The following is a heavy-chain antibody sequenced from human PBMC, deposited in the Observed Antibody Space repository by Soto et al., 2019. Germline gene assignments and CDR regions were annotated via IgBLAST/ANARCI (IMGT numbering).Heavy chain of an antibody. J-gene: IGHJ4*02. V-gene: IGHV5-51*01. Sequence: GESLKISCXGSGYSFTSYWIAWVRQMPGKGLEWMGIIYPGDSDTRYNPSFQGQVTIPADNSISTAYLQWSSLKASDTAMYYCASQAVSEWYYFDYWGQGTLVTVSS. CDR1: GYSFTSYW. CDR3: ASQAVSEWYYFDY. CDR2: IYPGDSDT. D-gene: IGHD6-19*01.